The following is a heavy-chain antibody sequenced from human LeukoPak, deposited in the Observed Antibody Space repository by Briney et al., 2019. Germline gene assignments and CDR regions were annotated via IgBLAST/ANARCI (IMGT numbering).Heavy chain of an antibody. J-gene: IGHJ4*02. V-gene: IGHV3-64D*06. D-gene: IGHD6-13*01. Sequence: GGSPRLSCSASGFTFSSYGMHWVRQAPGKGLEYVSAISSNGGSTYYADSVKGRFTISRDNSKNTLYLQMSSLRADDTAVYYCATVSLYSSSWYCDYWGQGTLVTVSS. CDR1: GFTFSSYG. CDR2: ISSNGGST. CDR3: ATVSLYSSSWYCDY.